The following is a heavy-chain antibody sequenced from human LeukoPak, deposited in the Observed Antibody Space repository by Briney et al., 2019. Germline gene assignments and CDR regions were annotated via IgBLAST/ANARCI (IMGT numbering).Heavy chain of an antibody. CDR2: ISYDGSNK. J-gene: IGHJ4*02. V-gene: IGHV3-30-3*01. CDR1: GFTFSSYA. Sequence: PGGSLRLSCAASGFTFSSYAMHWVRQAPGKGLEWVAVISYDGSNKYYADSVKGRFTISRDNSKNTLYLQMNSLRAEDTAVYYCARHENWNFPYWGQGTLVTVSS. D-gene: IGHD1-7*01. CDR3: ARHENWNFPY.